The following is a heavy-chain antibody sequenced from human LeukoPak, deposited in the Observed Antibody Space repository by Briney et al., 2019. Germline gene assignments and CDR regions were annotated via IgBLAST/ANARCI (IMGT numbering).Heavy chain of an antibody. CDR1: GFTFNIYA. CDR2: INSNGGAT. D-gene: IGHD6-19*01. J-gene: IGHJ4*02. V-gene: IGHV3-64*01. Sequence: QSGGCLRLSCAASGFTFNIYAMHWGRQAPGKGLEYVSGINSNGGATYYANSVKGRFTISRDNSKNTLYLQMGSLRPDDMAVYYCARGPSSGWYYFEYWGQGTLVTVSS. CDR3: ARGPSSGWYYFEY.